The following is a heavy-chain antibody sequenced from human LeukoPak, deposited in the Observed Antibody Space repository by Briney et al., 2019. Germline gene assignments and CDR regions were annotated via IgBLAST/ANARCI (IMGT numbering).Heavy chain of an antibody. D-gene: IGHD5-12*01. J-gene: IGHJ3*02. CDR2: ISYDGSNK. CDR1: GFTFSNYG. Sequence: GRSLRLSCAASGFTFSNYGMYWVRQAPGMGLEWLAVISYDGSNKYYEDSVKGRFTISRDNSKNTLYLQMNSLRPEDTAIFYCARALSGFDPWSRVPFDIWGQGTMVIVSS. V-gene: IGHV3-30*03. CDR3: ARALSGFDPWSRVPFDI.